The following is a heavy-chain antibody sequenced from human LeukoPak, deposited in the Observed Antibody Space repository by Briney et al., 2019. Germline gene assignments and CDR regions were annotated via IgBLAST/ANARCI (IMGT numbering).Heavy chain of an antibody. CDR2: MKYDGSDR. CDR1: GFTFSTYW. CDR3: ARERPASASAFDI. V-gene: IGHV3-7*01. D-gene: IGHD3-10*01. Sequence: PGGSLRLSCAASGFTFSTYWMSWVRQAPGEGLEWVANMKYDGSDRYYVDSLKGRFTISRDNTKNSLYLQMNSLRVEDTAVYYCARERPASASAFDIWGQGTVVTVSS. J-gene: IGHJ3*02.